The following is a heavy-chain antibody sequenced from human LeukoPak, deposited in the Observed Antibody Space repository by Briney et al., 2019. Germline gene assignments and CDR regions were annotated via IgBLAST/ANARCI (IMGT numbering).Heavy chain of an antibody. D-gene: IGHD3/OR15-3a*01. Sequence: GGSLRLSCAASGFTFSSYSMNWVRQAPGKGLERVSYISSSSSTIYYADSVKGRFTISRDNAKNSLYLQMNSLRAEDTAVYYCARAGLDGGSYFGYWGQGTLVTVSS. J-gene: IGHJ4*02. V-gene: IGHV3-48*04. CDR2: ISSSSSTI. CDR1: GFTFSSYS. CDR3: ARAGLDGGSYFGY.